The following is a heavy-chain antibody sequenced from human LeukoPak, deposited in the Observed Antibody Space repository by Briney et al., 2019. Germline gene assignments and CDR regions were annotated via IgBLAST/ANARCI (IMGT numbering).Heavy chain of an antibody. Sequence: GGSLRLSCSASGFTVSNNYMSWVRQAPGKGLEWVSVISGSGETTIYADSVKGRITISRDNSKNTLYLQMNSLRAEDTAVYYCAKAIYASGSPYTSIDYWGQGTPVTVPS. CDR3: AKAIYASGSPYTSIDY. J-gene: IGHJ4*02. V-gene: IGHV3-23*01. D-gene: IGHD3-10*01. CDR2: ISGSGETT. CDR1: GFTVSNNY.